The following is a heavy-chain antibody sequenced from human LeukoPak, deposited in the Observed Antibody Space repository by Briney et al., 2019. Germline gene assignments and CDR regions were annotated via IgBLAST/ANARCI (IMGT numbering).Heavy chain of an antibody. CDR1: GFSFSSHS. CDR3: ARDQDWAFDY. J-gene: IGHJ4*02. CDR2: ISGSSTTI. D-gene: IGHD3/OR15-3a*01. V-gene: IGHV3-48*01. Sequence: GGSLRLSCAASGFSFSSHSMNWVRQAPGKGLEWVSYISGSSTTIDYADSAKGRFIISRDNAKKSLYLQMNNLRAEDTAVYYCARDQDWAFDYWGQGTLVTVSS.